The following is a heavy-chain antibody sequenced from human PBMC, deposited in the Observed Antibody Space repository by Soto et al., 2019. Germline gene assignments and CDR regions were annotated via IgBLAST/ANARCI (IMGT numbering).Heavy chain of an antibody. V-gene: IGHV3-7*01. CDR2: IKQDGSEK. Sequence: VGSLRLSCAASGFTFSSYWMSWVRQAPGKGLEWVANIKQDGSEKYYVDSVKGRFTISRDNAKNSLYLQMNSLRAEDTAVYYCARSPITMVRGVTDYFDYWGQGTLVTVSS. J-gene: IGHJ4*02. CDR3: ARSPITMVRGVTDYFDY. CDR1: GFTFSSYW. D-gene: IGHD3-10*01.